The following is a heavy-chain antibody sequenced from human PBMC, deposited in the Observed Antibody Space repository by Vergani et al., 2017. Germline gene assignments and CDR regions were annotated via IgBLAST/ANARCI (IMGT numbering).Heavy chain of an antibody. Sequence: QLPLQESGSGLVKPSQTLSLTCAVSGGSISSGGYSWSWIRQPPGKGLEWIGYIYHSGSTYYNPSLKSRVTISVDRSKNQFSLKLSSVTAADTAVYYCARVVGGRKYFYYMDVWGKGTTVTVSS. CDR3: ARVVGGRKYFYYMDV. CDR1: GGSISSGGYS. D-gene: IGHD1-26*01. J-gene: IGHJ6*03. CDR2: IYHSGST. V-gene: IGHV4-30-2*01.